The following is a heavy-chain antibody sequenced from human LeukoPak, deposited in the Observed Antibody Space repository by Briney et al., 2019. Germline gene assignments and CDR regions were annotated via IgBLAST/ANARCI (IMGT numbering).Heavy chain of an antibody. D-gene: IGHD2-21*02. CDR2: MNHSGST. V-gene: IGHV4-34*01. Sequence: SETLSLTCAVYGGSFSGYYWSWIRQPPGKGLEWIGEMNHSGSTNYNPSLKSRVTISVDTSKNQFSLKLSSVTAADTAVYYCARGMIVVVTNDAFDIWGQGTMVTVSS. J-gene: IGHJ3*02. CDR3: ARGMIVVVTNDAFDI. CDR1: GGSFSGYY.